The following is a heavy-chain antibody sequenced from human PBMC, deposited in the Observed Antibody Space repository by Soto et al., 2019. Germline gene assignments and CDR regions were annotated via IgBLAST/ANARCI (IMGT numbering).Heavy chain of an antibody. CDR2: IYHSGST. CDR3: ATSLPGAGVHYYGMDV. D-gene: IGHD6-19*01. Sequence: KPSGTLSLTCAVSGSSISSGYSCVWIRQPPGKGLEWIGSIYHSGSTYWNPSLKSRVTIFVDTSKNQLSLKLSSVTAADTAVYYCATSLPGAGVHYYGMDVWGQGTTVTVYS. J-gene: IGHJ6*02. V-gene: IGHV4-38-2*01. CDR1: GSSISSGYS.